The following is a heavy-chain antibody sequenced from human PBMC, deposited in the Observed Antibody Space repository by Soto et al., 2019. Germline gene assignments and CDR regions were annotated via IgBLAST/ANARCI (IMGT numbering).Heavy chain of an antibody. J-gene: IGHJ4*02. D-gene: IGHD5-12*01. CDR1: GFTFSNAW. Sequence: PGGSLRLSCAASGFTFSNAWMSWVRQSPGKGLEWVGRIKSKTDGGTTDYAAPVKGRFTISRDDSKNTLYLQMNSLKTEDTAVYYCTTDRGRWLQSYYFDYWGQGTLVTVSS. CDR2: IKSKTDGGTT. CDR3: TTDRGRWLQSYYFDY. V-gene: IGHV3-15*01.